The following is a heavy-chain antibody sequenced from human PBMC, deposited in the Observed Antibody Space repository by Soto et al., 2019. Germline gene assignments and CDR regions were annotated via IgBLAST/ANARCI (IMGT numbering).Heavy chain of an antibody. CDR2: ISSSSSYI. V-gene: IGHV3-21*01. CDR3: ASRWDCSGGSCYPGDDAFDI. Sequence: EVQLVESGGGLVKPGGSLRLSCAASGFTFSSYSMNWVRQAPGKGLEWVSSISSSSSYIYYADSVKGRFTISRDNAKNSLYLQMNSLKAEDTAVYYCASRWDCSGGSCYPGDDAFDIWGQGTMVTVSS. D-gene: IGHD2-15*01. J-gene: IGHJ3*02. CDR1: GFTFSSYS.